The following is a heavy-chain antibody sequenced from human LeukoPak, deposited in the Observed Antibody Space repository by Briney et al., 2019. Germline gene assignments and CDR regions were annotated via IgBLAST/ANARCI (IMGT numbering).Heavy chain of an antibody. CDR2: IYYRGST. Sequence: PSETLSLTCTVSGGSISSYYWSWIRQPPGKGLEWIGYIYYRGSTNYNPSLQSRVNISVDTSKNQFSLKLSSVTAADTAVYYCARPNCSGGSCYSAWFDPWGQGTLVTVSS. CDR1: GGSISSYY. D-gene: IGHD2-15*01. CDR3: ARPNCSGGSCYSAWFDP. J-gene: IGHJ5*02. V-gene: IGHV4-59*08.